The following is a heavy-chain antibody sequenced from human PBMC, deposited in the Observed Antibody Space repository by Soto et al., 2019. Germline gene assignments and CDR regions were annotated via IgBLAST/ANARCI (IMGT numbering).Heavy chain of an antibody. CDR3: LSWDIGMKEVPYFDY. CDR1: GFSLSTSGVG. V-gene: IGHV2-5*02. J-gene: IGHJ4*02. Sequence: QITLKESGPTLVKPTQTLTLTCTFSGFSLSTSGVGVGWIRQPPGKALEWLALIYWDDDKRYSPTLKSRLTIXXDXSRXQVGLTRTNMDPVDTATYYCLSWDIGMKEVPYFDYWCQGTLVTVSS. D-gene: IGHD2-15*01. CDR2: IYWDDDK.